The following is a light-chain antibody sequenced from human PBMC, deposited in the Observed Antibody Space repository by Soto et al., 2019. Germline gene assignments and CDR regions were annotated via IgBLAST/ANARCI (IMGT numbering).Light chain of an antibody. Sequence: DLQMTQSPSSLSASVGDRVTITCRASQGISNLLGWFQHKPGKAPKRLIYAASSLQGGVPSRFSGSGSGTEFTLTITGLQPADFADYYCLQHNTYPYTFGQGTKLEIK. V-gene: IGKV1-17*01. CDR3: LQHNTYPYT. CDR2: AAS. J-gene: IGKJ2*01. CDR1: QGISNL.